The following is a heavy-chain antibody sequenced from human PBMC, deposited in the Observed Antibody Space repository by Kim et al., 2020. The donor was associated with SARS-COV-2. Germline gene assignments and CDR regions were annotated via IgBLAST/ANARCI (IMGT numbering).Heavy chain of an antibody. CDR3: ARGVPAAMGYYFDY. Sequence: PKFQGRVTITADESTSTAYMEVSSLRAEDTAVYYCARGVPAAMGYYFDYWGQGTLVTVSS. J-gene: IGHJ4*02. D-gene: IGHD2-2*01. V-gene: IGHV1-69*01.